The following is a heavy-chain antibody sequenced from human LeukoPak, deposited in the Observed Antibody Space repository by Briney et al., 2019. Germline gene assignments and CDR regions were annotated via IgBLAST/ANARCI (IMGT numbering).Heavy chain of an antibody. CDR3: ARESGYEFDY. CDR1: GITLSNYG. J-gene: IGHJ4*02. Sequence: GGSLRLSCAVSGITLSNYGMSWVRQAPGKGLEWVAGLSGGGGGASYADSVKGRFTISRDNSRSTLYLQMNSLRAEDTAVYYCARESGYEFDYWGQGTLVTVSS. V-gene: IGHV3-23*01. D-gene: IGHD5-12*01. CDR2: LSGGGGGA.